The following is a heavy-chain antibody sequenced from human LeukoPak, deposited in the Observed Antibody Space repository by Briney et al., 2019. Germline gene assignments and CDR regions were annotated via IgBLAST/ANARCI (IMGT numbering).Heavy chain of an antibody. D-gene: IGHD3-9*01. CDR3: ASRSTDFYDILTGLPTGY. J-gene: IGHJ4*02. CDR2: INPNSGGT. V-gene: IGHV1-2*02. CDR1: GYTLTGYY. Sequence: ASVKVSCKASGYTLTGYYMHWVRQPPGQGLEWMGWINPNSGGTNYAQKFQGRVTMTRDTSISTAYMELSRLRSDDTAVYYCASRSTDFYDILTGLPTGYWGQGTLVTVSS.